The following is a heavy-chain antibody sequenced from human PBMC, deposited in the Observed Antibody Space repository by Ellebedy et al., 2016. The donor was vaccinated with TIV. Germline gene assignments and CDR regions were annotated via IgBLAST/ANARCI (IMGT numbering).Heavy chain of an antibody. D-gene: IGHD1-26*01. CDR2: ISGSGGST. CDR1: GFTYSNYA. Sequence: GESLKISXAASGFTYSNYAMSWVRQAPGKGLEWVSAISGSGGSTFYADSVKGRFTISRDNSKNTLYLQMNSLRAEDTAVYYCARGMGATLKFFDYWGLGTLVSVSS. V-gene: IGHV3-23*01. J-gene: IGHJ4*02. CDR3: ARGMGATLKFFDY.